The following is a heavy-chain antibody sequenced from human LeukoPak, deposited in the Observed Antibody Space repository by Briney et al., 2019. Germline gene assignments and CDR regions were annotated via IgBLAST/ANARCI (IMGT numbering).Heavy chain of an antibody. Sequence: SETLSLTCSVSGGSVTSYYWSWFRQPAGKTLEWIGQIHVDGTTNYNPSLKSRVAMSIDTPNNHFSLHLRSVTVADTSVYFCSGKAQTTGYAFDYWGQGALVIVS. CDR2: IHVDGTT. D-gene: IGHD5-12*01. CDR1: GGSVTSYY. CDR3: SGKAQTTGYAFDY. V-gene: IGHV4-4*07. J-gene: IGHJ4*02.